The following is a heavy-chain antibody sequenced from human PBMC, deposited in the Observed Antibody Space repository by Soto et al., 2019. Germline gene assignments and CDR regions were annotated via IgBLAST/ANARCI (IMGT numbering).Heavy chain of an antibody. CDR1: GASISRTCFH. D-gene: IGHD3-10*01. J-gene: IGHJ4*02. CDR2: VYESVNT. Sequence: QVHLQESGPGLVRPSETLSLTCAVSGASISRTCFHRGWIRQPPGQGLEWIGKVYESVNTYYNSSLTKRVTISVDTSRNQFALELKSVTAADTAVYYCSRRGSGHTFDYWGQGTLVTVSS. V-gene: IGHV4-39*01. CDR3: SRRGSGHTFDY.